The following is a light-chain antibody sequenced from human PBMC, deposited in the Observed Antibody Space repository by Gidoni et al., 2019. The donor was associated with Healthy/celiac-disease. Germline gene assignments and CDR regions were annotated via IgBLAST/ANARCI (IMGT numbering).Light chain of an antibody. V-gene: IGLV2-14*04. J-gene: IGLJ1*01. CDR1: SSDVGGYNY. Sequence: SPGQSITISCTGTSSDVGGYNYVSWYQQHPGKAPKLMIYDVSNRPSGVSNRFSGSKSGNTASLTISGLQAEDEADYYCSSYTSSSTRLYVFGTGTKVTVL. CDR3: SSYTSSSTRLYV. CDR2: DVS.